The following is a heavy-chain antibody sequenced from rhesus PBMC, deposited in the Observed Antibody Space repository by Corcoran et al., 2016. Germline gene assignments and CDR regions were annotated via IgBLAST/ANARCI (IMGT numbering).Heavy chain of an antibody. CDR2: ISGSSGST. CDR3: ARDRRGYFLDY. CDR1: GGSVSSSNW. D-gene: IGHD2-15*01. Sequence: QVQLQESGPGLVKPSETLSLTCAVSGGSVSSSNWWSWIRQPPGKGLELIGYISGSSGSTYYNPSRKSRVTISTDTSKNQFSLKLSSVTAADTAVYYCARDRRGYFLDYWGQGVLVTVSS. J-gene: IGHJ4*01. V-gene: IGHV4-65*01.